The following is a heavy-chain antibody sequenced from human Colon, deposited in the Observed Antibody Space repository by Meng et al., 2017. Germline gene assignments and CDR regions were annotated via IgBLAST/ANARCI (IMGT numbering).Heavy chain of an antibody. CDR1: GFTFSRYW. J-gene: IGHJ4*02. CDR3: ARGVGVEVAGTLDY. D-gene: IGHD6-13*01. CDR2: IKTDGVGT. V-gene: IGHV3-74*03. Sequence: GGSLRLSCAASGFTFSRYWMHWVRQAPGKGLVWVSRIKTDGVGTSYADSVKGRFTISRDNAKNTLYLQMNSLTAEDTAVYFCARGVGVEVAGTLDYWGQGTRVTVSS.